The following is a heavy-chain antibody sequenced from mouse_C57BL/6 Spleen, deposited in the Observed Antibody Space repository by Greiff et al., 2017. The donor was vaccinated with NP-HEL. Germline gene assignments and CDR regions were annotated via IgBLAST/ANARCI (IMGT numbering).Heavy chain of an antibody. D-gene: IGHD2-5*01. V-gene: IGHV1-53*01. CDR3: ARSSYSNSPMDY. CDR1: GYTFTSYW. J-gene: IGHJ4*01. CDR2: INPSNGGT. Sequence: QVQLKQPGTELVKPGASVKLSCKASGYTFTSYWMHWVKQRPGQGLEWIGNINPSNGGTNYNEKFKSKATLTVDKSSSTAYMQLSSLTSEDSAVYYCARSSYSNSPMDYWGQGTSVTVSS.